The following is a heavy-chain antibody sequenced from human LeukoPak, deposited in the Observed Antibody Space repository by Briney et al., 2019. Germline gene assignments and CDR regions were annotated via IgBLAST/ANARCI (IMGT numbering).Heavy chain of an antibody. V-gene: IGHV3-21*01. CDR1: GFTFSSYS. CDR3: AREGDYYDSSGYSEFFDY. CDR2: ISSSSSYI. J-gene: IGHJ4*02. Sequence: GGSLRLSCAASGFTFSSYSMNWVRQAPGKGLEWVSSISSSSSYIYYADSVKGRFTISRDNAKNSLYLQMNSLRAEDTAVYYCAREGDYYDSSGYSEFFDYWGQGTLVTVSS. D-gene: IGHD3-22*01.